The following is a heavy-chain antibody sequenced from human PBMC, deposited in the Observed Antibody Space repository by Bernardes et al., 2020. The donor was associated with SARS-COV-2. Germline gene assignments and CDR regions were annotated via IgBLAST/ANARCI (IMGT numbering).Heavy chain of an antibody. CDR1: GGSISRSSYY. J-gene: IGHJ4*02. V-gene: IGHV4-39*01. CDR3: ARPYSSAFGSPFDY. Sequence: SESLSLTCSVSGGSISRSSYYWGWIRQPPGKGLEWIGSIYSSGSTYYNPSLQSRLTITVDTSKSQFSLRLSSVTAEDTAVYYCARPYSSAFGSPFDYWGQGTLVTVSS. D-gene: IGHD6-19*01. CDR2: IYSSGST.